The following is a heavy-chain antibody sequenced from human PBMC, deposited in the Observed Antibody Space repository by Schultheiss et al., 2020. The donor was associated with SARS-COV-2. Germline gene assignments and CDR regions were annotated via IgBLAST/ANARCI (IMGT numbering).Heavy chain of an antibody. CDR2: IKSKTDGGTT. V-gene: IGHV3-15*01. CDR3: TTPTAYSSGWYKGYYYYYGMDV. Sequence: GGSLRLSCAASGFTFSNAWMSWVRQAPGKGLEWVGRIKSKTDGGTTDYAAPVKGRFTISRDDSKNTLYLQMNSLKTEDTAVYYCTTPTAYSSGWYKGYYYYYGMDVWGQGTTVTVSS. D-gene: IGHD6-19*01. CDR1: GFTFSNAW. J-gene: IGHJ6*02.